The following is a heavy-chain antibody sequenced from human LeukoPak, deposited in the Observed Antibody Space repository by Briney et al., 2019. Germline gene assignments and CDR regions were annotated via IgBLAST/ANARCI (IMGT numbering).Heavy chain of an antibody. CDR1: GGSISSDDYY. CDR2: IHHSGSI. CDR3: ARINWNPDY. Sequence: TLSLTCTVSGGSISSDDYYWTWIRQPAGKGLEWIGSIHHSGSIYHNPSLKSRVTISVDTSKNQFSLKLTSVTASDTAVYYCARINWNPDYWGQGTLVTVSS. J-gene: IGHJ4*02. D-gene: IGHD1-1*01. V-gene: IGHV4-61*02.